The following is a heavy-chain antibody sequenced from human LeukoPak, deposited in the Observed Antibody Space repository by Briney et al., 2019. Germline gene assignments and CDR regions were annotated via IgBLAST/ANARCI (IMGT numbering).Heavy chain of an antibody. CDR3: ARYPQYSGSYYYYYYMDV. V-gene: IGHV4-4*02. CDR2: IFHGGST. Sequence: SETLSLTCAVSGGAISSTNWWSWVRQSPEKGLEWIGEIFHGGSTNYNPSLKSRVTISVDTSKNQFSLKLSSVTAADTAVYYCARYPQYSGSYYYYYYMDVWGKGTTVTVSS. D-gene: IGHD1-26*01. J-gene: IGHJ6*03. CDR1: GGAISSTNW.